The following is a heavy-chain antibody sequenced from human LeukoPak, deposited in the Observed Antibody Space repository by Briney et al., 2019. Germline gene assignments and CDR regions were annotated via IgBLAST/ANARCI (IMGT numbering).Heavy chain of an antibody. CDR3: ARDRSSSWGNWFDP. CDR1: GFTFSSYE. D-gene: IGHD6-13*01. V-gene: IGHV3-48*03. J-gene: IGHJ5*02. Sequence: GGSLRLSCAASGFTFSSYEMNWVRQAPGKGLEWVSYIISSGSTIYYADSVRGRFTISRDNAKNSLYLQMNSLRAEDTAVYYCARDRSSSWGNWFDPWGQGTLVTVSS. CDR2: IISSGSTI.